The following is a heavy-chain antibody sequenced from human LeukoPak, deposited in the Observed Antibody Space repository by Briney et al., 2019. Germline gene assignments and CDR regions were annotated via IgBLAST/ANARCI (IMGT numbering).Heavy chain of an antibody. D-gene: IGHD4/OR15-4a*01. CDR3: ARRAGAYSHPYDY. CDR2: IFSST. V-gene: IGHV3-53*01. Sequence: GGSLRLSCTVSGFTVSSNSMSWVRQAPGKGLEWVSFIFSSTHYSDSVKGRFTISRDNSKNTLYLQMNGLRAEDTAVYYCARRAGAYSHPYDYWGQGTLVTVSS. CDR1: GFTVSSNS. J-gene: IGHJ4*02.